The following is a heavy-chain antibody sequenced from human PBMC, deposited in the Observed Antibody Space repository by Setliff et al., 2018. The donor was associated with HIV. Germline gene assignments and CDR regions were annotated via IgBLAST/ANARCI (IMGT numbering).Heavy chain of an antibody. CDR2: IYPDDSDT. CDR3: ARYGGATLSNTFFDY. CDR1: GYTFSNYW. D-gene: IGHD1-26*01. V-gene: IGHV5-51*01. Sequence: GESLKISCKGSGYTFSNYWIAWVRQMPGKGLEWMGIIYPDDSDTRYSPSFQGQVTFSADKSISTAYLQWNSLRASDTAIYYCARYGGATLSNTFFDYWGQGALVTVSS. J-gene: IGHJ4*02.